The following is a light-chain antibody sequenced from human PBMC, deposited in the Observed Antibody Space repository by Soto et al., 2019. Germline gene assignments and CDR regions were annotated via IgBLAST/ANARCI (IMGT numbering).Light chain of an antibody. CDR3: QQYYSYPLT. CDR1: QGISSY. J-gene: IGKJ4*01. CDR2: AAS. Sequence: IQLTQSPSFLSASVGDRVTITCRSSQGISSYLAWYQQKPGKAPKLLIYAASTLQSGVPSRFSGSGSGTDCTLTISCLQSEDFATYYCQQYYSYPLTFGGGTKVDIK. V-gene: IGKV1-9*01.